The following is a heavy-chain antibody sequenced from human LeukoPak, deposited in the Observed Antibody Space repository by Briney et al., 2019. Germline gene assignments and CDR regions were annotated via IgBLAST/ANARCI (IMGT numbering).Heavy chain of an antibody. CDR1: GFTFSSYA. V-gene: IGHV3-30-3*01. J-gene: IGHJ5*02. CDR3: ASLGPIRIAVADLNWFDP. D-gene: IGHD6-19*01. CDR2: ISYDGSNK. Sequence: PGGSLRLPCAASGFTFSSYAMHWVRQAPGKGLEWVAVISYDGSNKYYADSVKGRFTISRDNSKNTLYLQMNSLRAEDTAVYYCASLGPIRIAVADLNWFDPWGQGTLVTVSS.